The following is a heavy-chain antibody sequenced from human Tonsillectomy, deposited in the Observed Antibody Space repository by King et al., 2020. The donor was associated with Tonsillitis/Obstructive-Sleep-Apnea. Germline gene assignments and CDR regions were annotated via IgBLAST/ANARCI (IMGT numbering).Heavy chain of an antibody. CDR3: ARDAGYCSTSCSTFDS. Sequence: QLQESGPGLVKPSGTLSLTCAVSGGSISSSNWWSWVRQPPGKGLELVGEIYYTGTTKYAPSLKSRVTISVDKSKNQFSLKLSSVTAADTAVYYCARDAGYCSTSCSTFDSWGQGTLVTVSS. CDR1: GGSISSSNW. CDR2: IYYTGTT. D-gene: IGHD2-2*01. J-gene: IGHJ4*02. V-gene: IGHV4-4*02.